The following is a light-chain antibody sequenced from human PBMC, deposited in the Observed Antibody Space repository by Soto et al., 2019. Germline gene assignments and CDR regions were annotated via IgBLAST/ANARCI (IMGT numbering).Light chain of an antibody. J-gene: IGKJ3*01. CDR2: GAS. Sequence: IVMTQSPATLSVSPGERATLSCRASQSVSSDLAWYQQTPGQAPRLLIYGASTRATGIPARFSGSGSGAEFTLTISSLRSEDFAVYFCQQYNNWPFTFSPGTKVDIK. CDR3: QQYNNWPFT. CDR1: QSVSSD. V-gene: IGKV3-15*01.